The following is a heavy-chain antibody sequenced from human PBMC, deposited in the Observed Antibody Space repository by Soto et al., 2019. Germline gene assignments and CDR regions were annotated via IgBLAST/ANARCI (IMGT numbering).Heavy chain of an antibody. CDR2: IYSGGVT. CDR3: ARDPSTTGYYGLDV. V-gene: IGHV3-53*01. Sequence: RLSCAASGFTVKNYQMKWVRQSPGKGLEWVSVIYSGGVTYYPDSVKGRFTTIRDTSKNTVYLQMNSLRADDTAMYYCARDPSTTGYYGLDVWGQGTTVTVSS. CDR1: GFTVKNYQ. J-gene: IGHJ6*02.